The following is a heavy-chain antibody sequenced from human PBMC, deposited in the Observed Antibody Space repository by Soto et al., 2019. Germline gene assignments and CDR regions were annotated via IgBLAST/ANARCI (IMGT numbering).Heavy chain of an antibody. D-gene: IGHD3-16*01. CDR2: INAGNGNT. CDR3: ARVWGLANFDY. V-gene: IGHV1-3*01. CDR1: GYTFTSYA. J-gene: IGHJ4*02. Sequence: QVQLVQSGAEVKKPGASVKVSCKASGYTFTSYAMHWVRXAPGQRLEWMGWINAGNGNTKYSQKFQGRVTITRDTSASTAYMELSSLRSEDTAVYYCARVWGLANFDYWGQGTLVTVSS.